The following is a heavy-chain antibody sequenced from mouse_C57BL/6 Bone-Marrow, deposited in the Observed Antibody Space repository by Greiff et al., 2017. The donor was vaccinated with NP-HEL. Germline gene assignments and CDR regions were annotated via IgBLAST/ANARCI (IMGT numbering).Heavy chain of an antibody. CDR3: ARSHYYGSSFYWYFDV. V-gene: IGHV1-53*01. CDR1: GYTFTSYW. Sequence: QVQLQQPGTELVKPGASVKLSCKASGYTFTSYWMHWVKQRPGQGLDWIGNINPSNGGTKYNEKFKSKATRTVYKSSSTAYMQLSSLPSADSAVYYCARSHYYGSSFYWYFDVWGTGTTVTVSS. D-gene: IGHD1-1*01. J-gene: IGHJ1*03. CDR2: INPSNGGT.